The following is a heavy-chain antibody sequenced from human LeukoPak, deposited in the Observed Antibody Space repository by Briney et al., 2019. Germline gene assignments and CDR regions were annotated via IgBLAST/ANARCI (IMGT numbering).Heavy chain of an antibody. CDR1: GYTFTNHG. J-gene: IGHJ4*02. Sequence: GASVKVSCKASGYTFTNHGITWVRQAPGQGLEWMGWISAHDGNTNYAQNLQGRVTMTTDTSTSIAYMELRSLRSDDTAMYYCASGAGYCSSTSCYEFDYWGQGTLVTVSS. CDR2: ISAHDGNT. V-gene: IGHV1-18*01. CDR3: ASGAGYCSSTSCYEFDY. D-gene: IGHD2-2*01.